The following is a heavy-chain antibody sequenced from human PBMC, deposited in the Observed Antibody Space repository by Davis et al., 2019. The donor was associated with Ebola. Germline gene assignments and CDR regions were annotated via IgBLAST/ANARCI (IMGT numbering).Heavy chain of an antibody. CDR1: GGSINNYY. J-gene: IGHJ6*02. CDR2: IYYTGNT. CDR3: ARDRPLDFFFGDYYGMDV. V-gene: IGHV4-59*12. D-gene: IGHD3-16*01. Sequence: MPSETLSLTCTVSGGSINNYYWNWIRQPPGKGPEWIGYIYYTGNTYYNPSLKSRVTISVDKSKNQFSLKLDSMTAADTAVYYCARDRPLDFFFGDYYGMDVWGQGTTVTVSS.